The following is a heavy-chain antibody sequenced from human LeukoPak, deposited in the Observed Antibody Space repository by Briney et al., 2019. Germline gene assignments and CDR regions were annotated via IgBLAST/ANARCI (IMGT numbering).Heavy chain of an antibody. CDR1: GYTFTSYA. J-gene: IGHJ3*02. CDR3: AREGKGDAFDI. CDR2: SNAGNGNT. Sequence: ASVKVSSKPSGYTFTSYAMHWVRQAPGQRLEWMGWSNAGNGNTKYSQEFQGRVTITRDTSASTAYMELSSLRSEDMAVYYCAREGKGDAFDIWGQGTMVTVSS. V-gene: IGHV1-3*02.